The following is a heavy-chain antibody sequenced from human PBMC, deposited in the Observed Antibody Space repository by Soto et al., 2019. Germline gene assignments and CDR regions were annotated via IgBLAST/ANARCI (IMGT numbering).Heavy chain of an antibody. CDR1: GFTFTSYA. CDR3: PRGVMDFDY. D-gene: IGHD3-10*01. CDR2: ISHSGDRT. Sequence: WSLRLSCAASGFTFTSYAMSWVRQAPGKGLEWVSGISHSGDRTYYADSVKGRFTISRDNSKNTLNLQMNSLRAEDTAVYYCPRGVMDFDYWGQGILVTVSS. J-gene: IGHJ4*02. V-gene: IGHV3-23*01.